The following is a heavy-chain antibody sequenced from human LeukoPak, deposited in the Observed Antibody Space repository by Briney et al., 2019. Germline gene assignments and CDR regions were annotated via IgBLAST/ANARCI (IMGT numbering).Heavy chain of an antibody. CDR3: TTGGYGDYEGFDY. CDR1: GFTFSSYW. J-gene: IGHJ4*02. Sequence: PGGSLRLSCAASGFTFSSYWMSWVRQAPGKGLEWVGRIKSKTDGGTTDYAAPVKGRFTISRDDSKNTLYLQMNSLKTEDTAVYYCTTGGYGDYEGFDYWGQGTLVTVSS. D-gene: IGHD4-17*01. V-gene: IGHV3-15*01. CDR2: IKSKTDGGTT.